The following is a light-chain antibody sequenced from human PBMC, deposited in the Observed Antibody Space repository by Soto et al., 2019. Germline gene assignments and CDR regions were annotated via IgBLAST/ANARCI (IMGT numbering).Light chain of an antibody. Sequence: QPVLTQPPSVSAAPGQKVTISCSGSSSNIGNNYVSWYQQLPGTAPKLLIYDNNKRPSGIPDRFSGSKSGTSATLGITGLQTGDEADYYCGTWDSSLSLAVFGGGTKVTVL. J-gene: IGLJ2*01. CDR3: GTWDSSLSLAV. CDR2: DNN. V-gene: IGLV1-51*01. CDR1: SSNIGNNY.